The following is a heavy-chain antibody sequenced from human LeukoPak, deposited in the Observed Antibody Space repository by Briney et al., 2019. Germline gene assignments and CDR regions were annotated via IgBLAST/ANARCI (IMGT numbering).Heavy chain of an antibody. CDR2: IYYCGTT. Sequence: SETLSLPCSVSGGSINSPSYWWGWIRQPPGKGLGWIGCIYYCGTTYYSPSLKSRVTISLDTSKNQFSLNLTSVTVADTAIYYCARQSRYSVFDWGLGTLVTVSS. CDR3: ARQSRYSVFD. D-gene: IGHD5/OR15-5a*01. CDR1: GGSINSPSYW. J-gene: IGHJ4*02. V-gene: IGHV4-39*01.